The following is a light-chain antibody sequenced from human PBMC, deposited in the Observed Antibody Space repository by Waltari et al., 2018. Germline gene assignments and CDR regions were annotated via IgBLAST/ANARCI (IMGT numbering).Light chain of an antibody. J-gene: IGLJ1*01. V-gene: IGLV2-14*03. Sequence: QSALTQPASVSGSPGPSITISCTGTSGDVGGYDLVSWYQQHTGKAPKLMIYDATNRPSGVSDRFSASTSGNTASLTISDLRPEDEAEYYCSSFTSSSTGIFGSGTTVTVL. CDR2: DAT. CDR1: SGDVGGYDL. CDR3: SSFTSSSTGI.